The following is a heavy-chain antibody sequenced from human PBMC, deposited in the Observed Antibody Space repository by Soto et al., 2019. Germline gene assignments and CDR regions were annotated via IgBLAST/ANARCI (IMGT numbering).Heavy chain of an antibody. V-gene: IGHV1-69*08. CDR3: ARPDFGDYWYFDL. Sequence: QDQLVQSGAEVKKPGSSVKVSCKAFGGPFSSHTFSWVRQAPGQGLEWMGRIIPALGTTTYAQKFQGRVTIPADESVTTVYMELNSLRTEEKAVYYCARPDFGDYWYFDLWGRGTLVTVSS. D-gene: IGHD4-17*01. CDR2: IIPALGTT. CDR1: GGPFSSHT. J-gene: IGHJ2*01.